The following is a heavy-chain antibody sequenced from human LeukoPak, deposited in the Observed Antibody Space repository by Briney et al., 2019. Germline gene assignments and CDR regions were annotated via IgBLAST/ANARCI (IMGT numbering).Heavy chain of an antibody. J-gene: IGHJ4*02. V-gene: IGHV3-23*01. CDR1: GFTFNNYA. CDR2: ISGSGGST. Sequence: GGSLRLSCAASGFTFNNYAMSWVRQAPGKGLEWVSSISGSGGSTHYADSVKGRFTISRDKTKNTLYLQMNSLRAEDTAVYYCAKSAYYDASGYYREYYFDYWGQGTLVTVSS. D-gene: IGHD3-22*01. CDR3: AKSAYYDASGYYREYYFDY.